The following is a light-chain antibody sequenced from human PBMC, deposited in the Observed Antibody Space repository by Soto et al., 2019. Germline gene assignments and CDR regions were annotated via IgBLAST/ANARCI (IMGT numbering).Light chain of an antibody. CDR3: GSYTTTSYV. V-gene: IGLV2-14*01. CDR1: SSDLGNYDY. Sequence: QSVLTQPASVSGSPGQSITISCTGASSDLGNYDYVSWYQQHPGKAPKLIIYEVTNRPSGVSSRFSGSKSGNTASLTISGLQADDEADYYCGSYTTTSYVFGSGTKATVL. J-gene: IGLJ1*01. CDR2: EVT.